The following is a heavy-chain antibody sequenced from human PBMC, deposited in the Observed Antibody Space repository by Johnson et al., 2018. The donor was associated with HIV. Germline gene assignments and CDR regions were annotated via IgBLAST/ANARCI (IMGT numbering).Heavy chain of an antibody. CDR1: GFTFSSYA. J-gene: IGHJ3*02. CDR3: ARDTYSSDACDI. CDR2: LSYAGSNK. Sequence: VRLVESGGGVVQPGRSLRLSCAASGFTFSSYAMHWVRQAPGKGLEWVAVLSYAGSNKYYADSVKGRFTISRDNSKNTLYLQMNSLRAEDTALYYCARDTYSSDACDIWGQGTMVTVSS. D-gene: IGHD4-11*01. V-gene: IGHV3-30-3*01.